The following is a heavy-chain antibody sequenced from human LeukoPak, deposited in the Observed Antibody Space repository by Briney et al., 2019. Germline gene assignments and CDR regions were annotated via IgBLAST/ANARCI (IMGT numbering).Heavy chain of an antibody. CDR3: ARQSISGSSLSYFDY. CDR2: IYYSGST. D-gene: IGHD3-22*01. J-gene: IGHJ4*02. CDR1: GGSISSSSYY. V-gene: IGHV4-39*01. Sequence: PSETLSLTCTVSGGSISSSSYYWGWIRQPPGKGLEWIGSIYYSGSTYYNPSLKSRVTISVDTSKNQYSLKVSSVTAADTAVYYCARQSISGSSLSYFDYWGQGTLVNVSS.